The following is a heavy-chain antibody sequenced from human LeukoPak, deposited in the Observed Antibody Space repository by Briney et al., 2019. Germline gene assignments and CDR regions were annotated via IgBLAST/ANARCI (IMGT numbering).Heavy chain of an antibody. CDR3: ARDRYDSSGYYYVLDY. Sequence: SVKVSCNASGGTFSSYAISWVRQAPGQGLEWMGGIIPIFGTANYAQKFRGRVTITADESTSTAYMELSSLRSEDTAVYYCARDRYDSSGYYYVLDYWGQGTLVTVSS. CDR2: IIPIFGTA. J-gene: IGHJ4*02. CDR1: GGTFSSYA. V-gene: IGHV1-69*13. D-gene: IGHD3-22*01.